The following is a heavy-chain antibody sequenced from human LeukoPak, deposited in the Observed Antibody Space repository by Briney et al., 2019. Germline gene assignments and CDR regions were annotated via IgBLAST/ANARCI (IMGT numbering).Heavy chain of an antibody. D-gene: IGHD2-2*01. V-gene: IGHV3-23*01. J-gene: IGHJ3*02. Sequence: GGSLRLSCAASGFTFSNFAMSWVRQAPGKGLEWVSAISGSGSDTEYADSVKGRFTISRDNSKNTLYLQMSSLRVEDTAVYYCAKCSATCYANAFDIWGQGTMVTVSS. CDR1: GFTFSNFA. CDR3: AKCSATCYANAFDI. CDR2: ISGSGSDT.